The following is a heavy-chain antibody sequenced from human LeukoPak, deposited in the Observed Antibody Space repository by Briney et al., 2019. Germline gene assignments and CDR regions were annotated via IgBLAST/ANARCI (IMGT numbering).Heavy chain of an antibody. CDR3: ARERYTAYGNFDY. J-gene: IGHJ4*02. Sequence: GASVKVSCKASGYTFTNHPMHWVRQAPGQGLEWMGWINPNSGDTNYVQKFQGRVTMTRDPSISTAYMELSGLRADDTAVYYCARERYTAYGNFDYWGQRPHVTVSS. CDR2: INPNSGDT. D-gene: IGHD5-12*01. CDR1: GYTFTNHP. V-gene: IGHV1-2*02.